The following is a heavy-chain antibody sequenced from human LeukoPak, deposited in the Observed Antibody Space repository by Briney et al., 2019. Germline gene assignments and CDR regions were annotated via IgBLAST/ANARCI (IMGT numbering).Heavy chain of an antibody. V-gene: IGHV1-2*02. CDR3: ARDHTLDTAMGDY. D-gene: IGHD5-18*01. Sequence: GASVKVSCKASGYTFTGYYIHWVRQAPGQGLEWMGWINPRSGATNYAQKFQGRVTMSRDTSINTGYMELARLRSDDTAVYYCARDHTLDTAMGDYWGQGTLVTVSS. CDR1: GYTFTGYY. CDR2: INPRSGAT. J-gene: IGHJ4*02.